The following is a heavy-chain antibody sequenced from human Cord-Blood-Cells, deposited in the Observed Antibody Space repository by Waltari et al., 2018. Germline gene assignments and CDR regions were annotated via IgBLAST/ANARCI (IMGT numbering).Heavy chain of an antibody. CDR1: GASISSYY. Sequence: QVQLQESGTGLVKPSETLSLTCTAPGASISSYYWSCTRQPPGKGLEWIGYIYYSGSTNYNPSLKSRVTISVDTSKNQFSLKLSSVTAADTAVYYCARSHTRGDAFDIWGQGTMVTVSS. V-gene: IGHV4-59*08. D-gene: IGHD3-16*01. J-gene: IGHJ3*02. CDR2: IYYSGST. CDR3: ARSHTRGDAFDI.